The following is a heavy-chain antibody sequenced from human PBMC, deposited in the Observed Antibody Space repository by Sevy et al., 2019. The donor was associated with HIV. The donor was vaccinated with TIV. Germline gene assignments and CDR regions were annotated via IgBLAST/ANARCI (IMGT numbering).Heavy chain of an antibody. CDR3: AKVRYYYDSSGSIKDAFDI. J-gene: IGHJ3*02. D-gene: IGHD3-22*01. CDR2: ISGSGGST. CDR1: GFTFSSYV. Sequence: GGSLRLSCTASGFTFSSYVISWVRQAPGKGLEWVSAISGSGGSTYYADSVKGRFTISRDNSKNTLYLQMNSLRAEDTAVYYCAKVRYYYDSSGSIKDAFDIWGQGTMVTVSS. V-gene: IGHV3-23*01.